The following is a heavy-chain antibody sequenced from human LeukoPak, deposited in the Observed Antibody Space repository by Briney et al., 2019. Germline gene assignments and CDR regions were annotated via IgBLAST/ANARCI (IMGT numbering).Heavy chain of an antibody. J-gene: IGHJ6*03. D-gene: IGHD2-15*01. CDR2: IYYSGST. CDR1: GGSFSGYY. V-gene: IGHV4-34*01. CDR3: ASFYCSGGSCYQYYYYYYMDV. Sequence: SETLSLTCAVYGGSFSGYYWSWIRQPPGKGLEWIGIIYYSGSTYYNPSLKSRVTISVDTSKNQFSLKLSSVTAADTAVYYCASFYCSGGSCYQYYYYYYMDVWGKGTTVTISS.